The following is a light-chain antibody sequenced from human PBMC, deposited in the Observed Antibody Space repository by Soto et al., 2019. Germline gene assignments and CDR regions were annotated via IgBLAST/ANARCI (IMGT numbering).Light chain of an antibody. CDR1: QSVSSNY. CDR2: GAS. Sequence: IVLTQSPGTLSLSPGERATLSCRASQSVSSNYLAWYKQKPGQAPRLLIYGASTRATGIPDRFSGSGSGTDFTRTISSLEPEEFAVYYCPQYGTSFTFGGGTKVEIK. J-gene: IGKJ4*01. CDR3: PQYGTSFT. V-gene: IGKV3-20*01.